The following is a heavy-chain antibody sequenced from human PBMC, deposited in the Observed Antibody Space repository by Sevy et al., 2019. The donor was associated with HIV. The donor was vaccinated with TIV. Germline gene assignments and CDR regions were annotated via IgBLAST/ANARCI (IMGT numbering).Heavy chain of an antibody. CDR2: FFYSDSP. CDR3: ARSQTVDSAHFVY. Sequence: SETLSLTCSVSGNSLSSDDYYWSWVRQPPGKGLEWIAYFFYSDSPKYRPSLKSRLTISIDTSKNLFSLRVTSVTAASSAVNYCARSQTVDSAHFVYWGQGTPVTLSS. CDR1: GNSLSSDDYY. V-gene: IGHV4-30-4*08. J-gene: IGHJ4*02. D-gene: IGHD5-18*01.